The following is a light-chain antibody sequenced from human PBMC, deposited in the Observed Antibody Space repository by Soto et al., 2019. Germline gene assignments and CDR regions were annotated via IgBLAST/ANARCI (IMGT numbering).Light chain of an antibody. J-gene: IGKJ1*01. CDR3: QQYGSSRT. CDR1: QSVSSSY. Sequence: EIVLTQSPGTLSLSPGERATLSCRASQSVSSSYLAWYQQTPGQAPRLLIYGASSRATGIPDRFSGRWSGTDFALTISIVEPEDFAVYYCQQYGSSRTFGQGTKVEIK. CDR2: GAS. V-gene: IGKV3-20*01.